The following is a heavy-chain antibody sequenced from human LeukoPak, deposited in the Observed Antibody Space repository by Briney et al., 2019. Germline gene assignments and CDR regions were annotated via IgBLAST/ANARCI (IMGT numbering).Heavy chain of an antibody. V-gene: IGHV1-8*01. J-gene: IGHJ6*02. Sequence: GASVKVSCKASGYTSTSYDINWVRQATGQGLEWMGWMNPNSGNTGYAQKFQGRVTMTRNTSISTAYMELSSLRSEDTAVYYCATSGNYYGSGSYDLYYYYGMDVWGQGTTVTVSS. CDR2: MNPNSGNT. CDR3: ATSGNYYGSGSYDLYYYYGMDV. CDR1: GYTSTSYD. D-gene: IGHD3-10*01.